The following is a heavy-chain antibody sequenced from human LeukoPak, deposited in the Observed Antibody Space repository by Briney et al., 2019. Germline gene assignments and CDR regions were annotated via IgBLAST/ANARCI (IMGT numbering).Heavy chain of an antibody. J-gene: IGHJ4*02. Sequence: GGSLRLSCAASGFTFSSYSMNWVRQAPGKGLEWVSYISSSSSTIYYADSVKGRFTISRDNAKNSLYLQMNSLRAEDTAVYYCASLTYYYDSSGYPSNGWGQGTLVTVSS. V-gene: IGHV3-48*04. D-gene: IGHD3-22*01. CDR2: ISSSSSTI. CDR3: ASLTYYYDSSGYPSNG. CDR1: GFTFSSYS.